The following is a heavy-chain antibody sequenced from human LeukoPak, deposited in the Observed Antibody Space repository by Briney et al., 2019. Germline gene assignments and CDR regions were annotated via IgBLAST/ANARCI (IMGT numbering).Heavy chain of an antibody. V-gene: IGHV4-59*07. CDR2: IYSSGSA. J-gene: IGHJ5*02. CDR3: ARLHASRAEEFDP. D-gene: IGHD3-16*01. CDR1: GGSISGYY. Sequence: PSDTLSLTCTVSGGSISGYYWSWIRQPPAKGLEWIGYIYSSGSASYNPSLISRVTILVDTSKNQFSLTLTSVTAADTAVYYCARLHASRAEEFDPWGQGTLVTVSS.